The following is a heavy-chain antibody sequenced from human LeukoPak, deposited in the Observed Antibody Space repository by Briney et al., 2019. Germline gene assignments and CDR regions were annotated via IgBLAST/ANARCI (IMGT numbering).Heavy chain of an antibody. CDR1: GFTFSSYG. CDR2: IRYDGSNK. D-gene: IGHD5-24*01. CDR3: ARGAKEDGYPWGDY. V-gene: IGHV3-30*02. Sequence: GGSLRLSCAASGFTFSSYGMHWLRQAPGKGLEWVAFIRYDGSNKYYADSVKGRFTISRDNSKNTLYLQMNSLGAEDTAVYYCARGAKEDGYPWGDYWGQGTLVTVSS. J-gene: IGHJ4*02.